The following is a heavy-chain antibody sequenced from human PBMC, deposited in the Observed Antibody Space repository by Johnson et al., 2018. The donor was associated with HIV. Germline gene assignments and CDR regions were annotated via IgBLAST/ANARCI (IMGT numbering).Heavy chain of an antibody. CDR2: INSDGSST. J-gene: IGHJ3*02. V-gene: IGHV3-74*02. D-gene: IGHD1-26*01. Sequence: VQLVESGGGVVQPGRSLRLSCIVSRFTFSSYWMHWVRQAPGKGLVWVSRINSDGSSTSYADSVKGRFTISRDNAKNSLYLQMNSLRAEDTAVYYCATLSGSYYAFDIWGQGTMVTVSS. CDR1: RFTFSSYW. CDR3: ATLSGSYYAFDI.